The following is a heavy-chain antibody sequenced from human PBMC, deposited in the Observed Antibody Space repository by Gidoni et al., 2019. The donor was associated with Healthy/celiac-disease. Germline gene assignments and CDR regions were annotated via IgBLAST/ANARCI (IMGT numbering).Heavy chain of an antibody. D-gene: IGHD3-22*01. CDR2: ISDSGGAT. V-gene: IGHV3-23*01. J-gene: IGHJ4*02. Sequence: EVHLLESGGGLVQPGGSLRLSCAASGFTFSNYAMSWVRQAPGKGLEWVSTISDSGGATYHVDSVKGRFTISRDNSKNTLYLQMNSLRAEDTAVYYCAKRDTLTMIVVVITTSFDYWGQGTLVTVSS. CDR3: AKRDTLTMIVVVITTSFDY. CDR1: GFTFSNYA.